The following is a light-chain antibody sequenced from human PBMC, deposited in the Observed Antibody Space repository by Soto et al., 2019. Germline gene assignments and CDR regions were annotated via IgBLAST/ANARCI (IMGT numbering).Light chain of an antibody. V-gene: IGKV3-20*01. CDR2: GAS. CDR3: QQYGSSPPIT. CDR1: QSVSSSY. J-gene: IGKJ4*01. Sequence: EIVLTQCPRTLSLSPGERATFSCRAIQSVSSSYLAWYQQKPGQAPRLLIYGASSRATGIPDRFSGSGSGTDFTLTISRLEPEDFAVYYCQQYGSSPPITFGGGTKVDI.